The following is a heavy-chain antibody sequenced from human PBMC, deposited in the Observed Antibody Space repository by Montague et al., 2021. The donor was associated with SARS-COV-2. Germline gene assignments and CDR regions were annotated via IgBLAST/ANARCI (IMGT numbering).Heavy chain of an antibody. Sequence: SETLSLTCSVSGVSVSSNNYYWTWIRRPPGKGLEWIGYIYFNGNTIPNPSLEGRVTTSIDTSKNHFSLRLTSVTPADTSVYYCAREVVVVKTNWLDTWGQGTLVTVSS. CDR2: IYFNGNT. CDR1: GVSVSSNNYY. D-gene: IGHD2-15*01. J-gene: IGHJ5*02. CDR3: AREVVVVKTNWLDT. V-gene: IGHV4-61*03.